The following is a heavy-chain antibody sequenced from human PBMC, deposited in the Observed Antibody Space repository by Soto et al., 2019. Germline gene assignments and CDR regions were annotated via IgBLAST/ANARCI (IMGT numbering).Heavy chain of an antibody. V-gene: IGHV4-30-4*01. CDR1: GCSISSCDYY. CDR2: IYYSGST. Sequence: SETVSLTCTVSGCSISSCDYYWIWIRQPPGKGLERIGYIYYSGSTYYNPSLKSRVTISVDTSKNQFSLKLSSVTAADTAVYYCARDGSGDYNWFDPWGQGTLVTVSS. CDR3: ARDGSGDYNWFDP. D-gene: IGHD3-3*01. J-gene: IGHJ5*02.